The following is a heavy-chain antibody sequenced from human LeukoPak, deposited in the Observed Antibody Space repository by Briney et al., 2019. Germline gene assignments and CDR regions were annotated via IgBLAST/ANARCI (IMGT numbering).Heavy chain of an antibody. Sequence: EASVKVSCKVSGYTLTELSMHWVRQAPGKGLEWMGGFDPEDGEAIYAQKFQGRVTMTEDTSTDTAYMELSSLRSDDTAVYYCARDRAVVVAATDYWGQGTLVTVSS. V-gene: IGHV1-24*01. J-gene: IGHJ4*02. CDR3: ARDRAVVVAATDY. CDR2: FDPEDGEA. D-gene: IGHD2-15*01. CDR1: GYTLTELS.